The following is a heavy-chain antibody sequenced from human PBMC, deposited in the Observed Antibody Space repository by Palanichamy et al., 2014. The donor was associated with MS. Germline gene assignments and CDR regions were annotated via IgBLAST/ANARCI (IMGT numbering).Heavy chain of an antibody. CDR2: VDPENGET. CDR1: GYTFSDYY. Sequence: EVQLVQSGSEVRKPGAAMKMSCRVSGYTFSDYYLHWVRQAPGKGLEWVGLVDPENGETKYSESFQGRVTINADTSTDTAYMELSSLRSEDTAMYYCATRSSGSYSGDVFYMWGQGTMVTVSS. J-gene: IGHJ3*02. V-gene: IGHV1-69-2*01. D-gene: IGHD1-26*01. CDR3: ATRSSGSYSGDVFYM.